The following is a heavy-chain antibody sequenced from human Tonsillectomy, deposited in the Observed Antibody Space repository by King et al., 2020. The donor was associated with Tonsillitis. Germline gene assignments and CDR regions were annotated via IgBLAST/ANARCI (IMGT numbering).Heavy chain of an antibody. J-gene: IGHJ4*02. CDR1: GGSISSSSYY. D-gene: IGHD3-9*01. CDR3: ARGGPGGYFDWLLPAPFDY. Sequence: QLQESGPGLGKPSETLSLTCTVSGGSISSSSYYWGWIRQPPGKGLEWIGSIYYSGSTYYNPSRKSPVTISVDTSTNQFSLKLSSVTAADTAVYYCARGGPGGYFDWLLPAPFDYWGQGTLVTVSS. CDR2: IYYSGST. V-gene: IGHV4-39*01.